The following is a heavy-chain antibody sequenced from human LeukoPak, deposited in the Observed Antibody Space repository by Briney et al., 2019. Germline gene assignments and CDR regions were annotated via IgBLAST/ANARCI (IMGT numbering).Heavy chain of an antibody. J-gene: IGHJ4*02. Sequence: GRSLRLSCAASGFTFSSYGMNWVRQAPGKGLEWVAFIRYDGRNKYYADSVRGRFTISRDNSKNTLYLQMNSLRAEDTAVYYCAKGGYYYDTPELDYWGQGTLVTVSS. D-gene: IGHD3-22*01. CDR2: IRYDGRNK. CDR1: GFTFSSYG. V-gene: IGHV3-30*02. CDR3: AKGGYYYDTPELDY.